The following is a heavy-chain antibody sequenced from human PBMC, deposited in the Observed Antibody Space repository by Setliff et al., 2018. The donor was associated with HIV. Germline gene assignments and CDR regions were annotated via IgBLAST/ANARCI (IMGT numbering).Heavy chain of an antibody. CDR1: GGSISSSSYY. D-gene: IGHD3-22*01. CDR3: ARQDQYDDSGYYVGFYGMDV. V-gene: IGHV4-61*02. Sequence: PSETLSLTCTVSGGSISSSSYYWTWIRQPAGKGLEWIGRIYTTGGTNYNPSLKSRVTISVDTSKNQFSLKLSSVTAADTAVYYCARQDQYDDSGYYVGFYGMDVWGQGTTVTVS. CDR2: IYTTGGT. J-gene: IGHJ6*02.